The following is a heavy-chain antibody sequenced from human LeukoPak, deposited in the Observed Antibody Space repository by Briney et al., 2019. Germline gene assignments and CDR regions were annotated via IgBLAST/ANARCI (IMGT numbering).Heavy chain of an antibody. J-gene: IGHJ6*02. CDR1: GYTFTGYY. CDR2: INPNSGGT. CDR3: ARAKIPRWVVTAPGAGMDV. D-gene: IGHD2-21*02. V-gene: IGHV1-2*06. Sequence: GRSLRLSCAASGYTFTGYYMHWVRQAPGQGLEWMGRINPNSGGTNYAQKFQGRVTMTRDTSISTAYMELSRLRSDDTAVYYCARAKIPRWVVTAPGAGMDVWGQGTTVTVSS.